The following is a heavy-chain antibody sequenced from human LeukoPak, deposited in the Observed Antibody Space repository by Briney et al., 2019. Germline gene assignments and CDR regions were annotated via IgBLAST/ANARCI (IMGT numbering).Heavy chain of an antibody. CDR3: ARDGDAVMVDFDY. CDR1: GYTFTDYY. Sequence: AASVKVSCRASGYTFTDYYMYWVRQAPGQGLEWMSWINPNSGSTGYEEKFQGRVTMTRDKAISTAYMELSRMRYDDTAVYYCARDGDAVMVDFDYWGQGTLVTVSS. J-gene: IGHJ4*02. V-gene: IGHV1-2*02. CDR2: INPNSGST. D-gene: IGHD5-18*01.